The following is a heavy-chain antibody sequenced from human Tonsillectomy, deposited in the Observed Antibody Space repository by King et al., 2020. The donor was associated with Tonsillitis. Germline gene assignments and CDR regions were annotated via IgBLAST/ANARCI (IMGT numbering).Heavy chain of an antibody. Sequence: VQLVESGGGLVQPGGSLRLSCAASGFTFCSYWMHWVRQAPGKGLVWVSLIKSDGSSTSYADSVKGRFTISRDNAKNTLYLQMNRLRAEDTAVYFCTRVRTVGFDAFDIWGQGTMVTVSS. CDR1: GFTFCSYW. CDR3: TRVRTVGFDAFDI. CDR2: IKSDGSST. J-gene: IGHJ3*02. V-gene: IGHV3-74*01. D-gene: IGHD1/OR15-1a*01.